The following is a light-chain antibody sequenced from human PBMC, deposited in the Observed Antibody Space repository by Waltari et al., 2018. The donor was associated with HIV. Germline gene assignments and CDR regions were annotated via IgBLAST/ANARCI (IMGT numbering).Light chain of an antibody. CDR1: TSNIGAGYD. CDR2: GNT. V-gene: IGLV1-40*01. Sequence: QSVLTQPPSVSGAPGQRVTISCTGNTSNIGAGYDVHWYEQLPGTAPKLLFHGNTNRPSGVPDRFSGSTSGTSASLAITGLQADDEADFYCQSYDSSLSGVIFGGGTKLTVL. CDR3: QSYDSSLSGVI. J-gene: IGLJ2*01.